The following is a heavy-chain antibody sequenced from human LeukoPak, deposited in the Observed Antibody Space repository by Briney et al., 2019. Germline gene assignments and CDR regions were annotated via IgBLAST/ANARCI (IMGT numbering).Heavy chain of an antibody. D-gene: IGHD4-17*01. V-gene: IGHV1-8*03. CDR2: MNPNSGNT. Sequence: VXCKXXXYTFXXXDINWVRQATGQGLEWMGWMNPNSGNTGSAQRFQGRVTITRNTSISTAYMELSSLRSEDTAVYYCARGRTTVTEDYWGQGTLVTVSS. CDR3: ARGRTTVTEDY. CDR1: XYTFXXXD. J-gene: IGHJ4*02.